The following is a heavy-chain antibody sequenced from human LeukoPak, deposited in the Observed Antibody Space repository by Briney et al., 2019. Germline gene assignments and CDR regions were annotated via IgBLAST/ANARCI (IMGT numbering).Heavy chain of an antibody. V-gene: IGHV4-39*01. Sequence: KPSETLSLTCTVSGGSISSSSYYWGWIRQPPGKGLEWIGNIYYSGSTYYNPSLKSRVTISIDTSNNQFFLKLSSVTAADTAVYYCARGDDSSGYFLPQNWFDPWGQGTLVTVSS. D-gene: IGHD3-22*01. J-gene: IGHJ5*02. CDR1: GGSISSSSYY. CDR2: IYYSGST. CDR3: ARGDDSSGYFLPQNWFDP.